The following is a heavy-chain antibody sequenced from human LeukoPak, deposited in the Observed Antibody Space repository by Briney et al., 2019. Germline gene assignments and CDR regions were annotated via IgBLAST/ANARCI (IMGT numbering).Heavy chain of an antibody. CDR3: ARVHRYYDSSGTKIQDNNWFDP. J-gene: IGHJ5*02. CDR1: GGSISSSSYY. D-gene: IGHD3-22*01. Sequence: SETLSLTCTVSGGSISSSSYYWGWIRQPPGKGLEWIGSIYYSGSTYYNPSLKSRVTISVDTSKNQFSLKLSSVTAADTAVYYCARVHRYYDSSGTKIQDNNWFDPWGQGTLVTVSS. CDR2: IYYSGST. V-gene: IGHV4-39*07.